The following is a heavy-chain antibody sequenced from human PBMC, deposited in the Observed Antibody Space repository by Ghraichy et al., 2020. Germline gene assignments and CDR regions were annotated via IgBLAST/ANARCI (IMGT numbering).Heavy chain of an antibody. D-gene: IGHD3-10*01. Sequence: GGSLRLSCAASGFTFSTYTMAWVRQAPGKGLEWVAHISSISSNIHYADSVKGRFTISRDNAKNSVHLQMNSLRDEDAAVYYCARKDFDTSGTYYVPFFDYWGQGTLVTVSS. J-gene: IGHJ4*02. CDR2: ISSISSNI. CDR3: ARKDFDTSGTYYVPFFDY. V-gene: IGHV3-48*02. CDR1: GFTFSTYT.